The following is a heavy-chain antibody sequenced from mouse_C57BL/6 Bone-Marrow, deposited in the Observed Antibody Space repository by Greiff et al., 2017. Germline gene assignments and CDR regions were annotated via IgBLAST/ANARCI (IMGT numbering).Heavy chain of an antibody. V-gene: IGHV5-9-1*02. J-gene: IGHJ4*01. CDR3: TRDYYGSSYDYAMDY. D-gene: IGHD1-1*01. Sequence: EVKLVESGEGLVKPGGSLKLSCAASGFTFSSYAMSWVRQTPEKRLERVAYISSGGDYIYYADTVKGRFTISRDNARNTLYLQMSSLKSEDTAMYYCTRDYYGSSYDYAMDYWGQGTSVTVSS. CDR1: GFTFSSYA. CDR2: ISSGGDYI.